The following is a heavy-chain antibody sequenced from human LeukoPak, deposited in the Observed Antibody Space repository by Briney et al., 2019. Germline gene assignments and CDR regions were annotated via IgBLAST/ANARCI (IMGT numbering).Heavy chain of an antibody. Sequence: SETLSLTCTVSGGSISSSTYYWDWIRQPPGKGLEWIGSIYYSGRTYYNPSLNSRVTISVDTSKNQFSLKLSSVTAADTAVYYCARQDDSSGYYAFGIWGQGTMVTVSS. D-gene: IGHD3-22*01. V-gene: IGHV4-39*01. CDR3: ARQDDSSGYYAFGI. J-gene: IGHJ3*02. CDR1: GGSISSSTYY. CDR2: IYYSGRT.